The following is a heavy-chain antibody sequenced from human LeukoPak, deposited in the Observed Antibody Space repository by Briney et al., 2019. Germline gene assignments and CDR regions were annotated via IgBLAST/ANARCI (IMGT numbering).Heavy chain of an antibody. D-gene: IGHD3-9*01. CDR2: ISSSSSYI. CDR3: ARDPQELGYFDWFPAQGFSSPKSSGGWFDP. CDR1: GFIFSNYA. J-gene: IGHJ5*02. Sequence: PGGSLRLSCAASGFIFSNYAMTWVRQAPGKGLEWVSSISSSSSYIYYADSVKGRFTISRDNAKNSLYLQMNSLRAEDTAVYYCARDPQELGYFDWFPAQGFSSPKSSGGWFDPWGQGTLVTVSS. V-gene: IGHV3-21*01.